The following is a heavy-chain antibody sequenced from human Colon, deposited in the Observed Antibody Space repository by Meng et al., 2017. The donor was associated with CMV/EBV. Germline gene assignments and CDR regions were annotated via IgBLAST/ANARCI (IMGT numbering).Heavy chain of an antibody. D-gene: IGHD5-18*01. V-gene: IGHV3-30*04. CDR3: AREVALDTGFSYGSQPGY. J-gene: IGHJ4*02. Sequence: GESLKISCTASGFIFNIYAMHWVRQAPGKGLEWVALISYDGETKYYTDSVKGRFTISRDNSKNTVDLQMHSLGVDDTALYYCAREVALDTGFSYGSQPGYWGQGSLVTVSS. CDR1: GFIFNIYA. CDR2: ISYDGETK.